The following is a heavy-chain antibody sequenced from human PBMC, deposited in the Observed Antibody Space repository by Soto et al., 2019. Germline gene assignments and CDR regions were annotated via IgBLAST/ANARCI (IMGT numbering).Heavy chain of an antibody. J-gene: IGHJ6*01. V-gene: IGHV5-10-1*01. CDR2: IDPSDSYT. D-gene: IGHD6-6*01. CDR1: GDSVTSYW. Sequence: PGESLKISCKGSGDSVTSYWSSWVRQMPGKGLEWMGRIDPSDSYTNYSPSFQGHVTISAAKSISTAYLQWSSLKASDTAMYYCARPEYSSSYGMEVWGQGTTVTLSS. CDR3: ARPEYSSSYGMEV.